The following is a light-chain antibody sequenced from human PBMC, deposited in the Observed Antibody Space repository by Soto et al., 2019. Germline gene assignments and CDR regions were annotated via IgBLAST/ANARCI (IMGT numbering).Light chain of an antibody. CDR1: QSFRGL. CDR3: QQRHMWPIT. Sequence: EVVLTQSPVTLSLSPGERATLSCRASQSFRGLLAWYQQKPGHAPRLLIYDAYNRATGIPPRFSGSGSGTDFPLTIGSLEPEDSAVYYCQQRHMWPITFGQGTRLEIK. CDR2: DAY. J-gene: IGKJ5*01. V-gene: IGKV3-11*01.